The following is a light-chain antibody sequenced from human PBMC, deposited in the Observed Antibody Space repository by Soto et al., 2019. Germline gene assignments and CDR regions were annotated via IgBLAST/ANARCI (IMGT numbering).Light chain of an antibody. Sequence: QSALTQPASVSGSPGQSITIYCTGTSSDVGGYNYVSWYQQHPGKAPKLMIYEVSNRPSGVSNRFSGSKSGNTASLTISGLQAEDEADYYCSSYTSSSTPYVLGTGTKLTVL. J-gene: IGLJ1*01. CDR1: SSDVGGYNY. CDR2: EVS. CDR3: SSYTSSSTPYV. V-gene: IGLV2-14*01.